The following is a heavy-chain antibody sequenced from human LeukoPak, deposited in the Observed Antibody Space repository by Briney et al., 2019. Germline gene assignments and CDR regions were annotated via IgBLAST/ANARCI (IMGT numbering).Heavy chain of an antibody. CDR2: IYYSGST. V-gene: IGHV4-59*12. CDR1: GGSISSYY. J-gene: IGHJ4*02. D-gene: IGHD3-22*01. Sequence: PSETLSLTCTVSGGSISSYYWSWIRQPPGKGLEWIGYIYYSGSTNYNPSLKSRVTISVDTSKNQFSLKLSSVTAADTAVYYCARDPAYHDSSGYYFDYWGQGALVAVSS. CDR3: ARDPAYHDSSGYYFDY.